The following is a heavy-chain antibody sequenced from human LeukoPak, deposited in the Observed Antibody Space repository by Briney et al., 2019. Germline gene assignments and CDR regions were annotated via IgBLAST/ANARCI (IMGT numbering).Heavy chain of an antibody. J-gene: IGHJ4*02. D-gene: IGHD2-15*01. Sequence: GWSLRLSCAASGFTFRSYAMSWVRQAPGKGLEWVSAISGSGGSTYYADSVKGRFTISRDNSKNTLYLQMNSLRAEDTAVYYCAKPRVVVVAEPFDYWGQGTLVTVSS. V-gene: IGHV3-23*01. CDR2: ISGSGGST. CDR1: GFTFRSYA. CDR3: AKPRVVVVAEPFDY.